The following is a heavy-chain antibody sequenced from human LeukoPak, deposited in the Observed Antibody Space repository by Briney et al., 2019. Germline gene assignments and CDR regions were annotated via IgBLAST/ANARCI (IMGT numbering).Heavy chain of an antibody. D-gene: IGHD3-22*01. V-gene: IGHV3-21*01. J-gene: IGHJ3*02. CDR3: ARASSIYDSSGYDPFDI. CDR1: GFTFSSYS. Sequence: GGSLRLSCAASGFTFSSYSMNWVRQAPGKGLEWVSSISSSSSSYIYYADSVKGRFTISRDNAKNSLYLQMNSLRAEDTAVYYCARASSIYDSSGYDPFDIWGQGTMVTVSS. CDR2: ISSSSSSYI.